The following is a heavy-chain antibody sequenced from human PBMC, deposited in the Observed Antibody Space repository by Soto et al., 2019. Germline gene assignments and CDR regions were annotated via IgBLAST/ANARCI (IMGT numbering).Heavy chain of an antibody. D-gene: IGHD3-10*01. CDR3: AHKFERPALLWFGEPYTSEPDDWFDP. CDR1: GFSLSTSGVG. V-gene: IGHV2-5*02. CDR2: IYWDDDK. J-gene: IGHJ5*02. Sequence: SGPTLVNPTQTLTLTCTFSGFSLSTSGVGVGWIRQPPGKALEWLALIYWDDDKRYSPSLKSRLTITKDTSKNQVVLTMTNMDPVDTATYYCAHKFERPALLWFGEPYTSEPDDWFDPWGQGTLVTVSS.